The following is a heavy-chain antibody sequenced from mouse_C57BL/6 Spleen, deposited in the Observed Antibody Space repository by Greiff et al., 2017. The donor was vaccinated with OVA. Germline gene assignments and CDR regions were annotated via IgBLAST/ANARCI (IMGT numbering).Heavy chain of an antibody. D-gene: IGHD1-1*01. CDR1: GFTFSSYA. CDR2: LSDGGSYT. Sequence: EVKLVESGGGLVKPGGSLKLSCAASGFTFSSYAMSWVRQTPEKRLEWVATLSDGGSYTYYPDNVKGRFTISRDNAKNKLYLQMSHLKSEDTAMYYCAREGSSYAMDYWGQGTSVTVSS. J-gene: IGHJ4*01. CDR3: AREGSSYAMDY. V-gene: IGHV5-4*01.